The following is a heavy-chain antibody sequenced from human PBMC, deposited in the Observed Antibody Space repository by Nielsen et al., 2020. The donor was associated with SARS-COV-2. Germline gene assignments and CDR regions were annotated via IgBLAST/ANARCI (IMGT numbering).Heavy chain of an antibody. J-gene: IGHJ4*02. CDR3: ARQQRGTWSFDY. Sequence: GESLKISCAASGFFFNDYYMSWIRQAPGKGLEWVSYISASSSYTNYADSVKGRFSISRDNAKNSLYLQMNSLRAEDTAVYYCARQQRGTWSFDYWGQGTLVTVSS. D-gene: IGHD6-13*01. CDR2: ISASSSYT. V-gene: IGHV3-11*03. CDR1: GFFFNDYY.